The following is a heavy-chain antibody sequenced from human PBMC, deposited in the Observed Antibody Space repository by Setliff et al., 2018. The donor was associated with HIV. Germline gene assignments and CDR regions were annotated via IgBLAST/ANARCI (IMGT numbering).Heavy chain of an antibody. J-gene: IGHJ4*02. D-gene: IGHD2-2*01. CDR2: FYYSGSS. V-gene: IGHV4-39*01. CDR3: AKRLPAADMAREIDS. Sequence: PSETLSRPCTVSGDSISRRIYYCCWIRKNPGKGLEWIGNFYYSGSSHYNPSLKSRVTISVDTSKKQFSLKLISVSAADTAVYYCAKRLPAADMAREIDSWGQGTLVTVSS. CDR1: GDSISRRIYY.